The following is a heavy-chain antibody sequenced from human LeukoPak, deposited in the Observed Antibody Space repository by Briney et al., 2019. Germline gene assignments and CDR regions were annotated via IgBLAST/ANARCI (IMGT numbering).Heavy chain of an antibody. D-gene: IGHD2-2*01. V-gene: IGHV1-3*01. Sequence: ASVKVSCKASGYTFTSYAMHWVRQAPGQRLEWMGWINAGNGNTKYSQKFQGRVTITRDTSASTAYMELSRLRSDDTAVYYCARDVGSNNCENWGQGTLVTVSS. J-gene: IGHJ4*02. CDR2: INAGNGNT. CDR1: GYTFTSYA. CDR3: ARDVGSNNCEN.